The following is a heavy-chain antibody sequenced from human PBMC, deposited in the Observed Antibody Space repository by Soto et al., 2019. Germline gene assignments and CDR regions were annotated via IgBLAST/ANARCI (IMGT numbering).Heavy chain of an antibody. Sequence: EVQLVESGGGLVKPGGSLRLSCAASGFTFSSYSMNWVRQAPGKGLEWVSSISSSSSYIYYADSVKGRFTISRDNAKNSRKLQMNSLRAEDTAVYYCARDDYGDYPLLWGQGTQVTDSS. CDR3: ARDDYGDYPLL. D-gene: IGHD4-17*01. CDR1: GFTFSSYS. J-gene: IGHJ4*02. V-gene: IGHV3-21*01. CDR2: ISSSSSYI.